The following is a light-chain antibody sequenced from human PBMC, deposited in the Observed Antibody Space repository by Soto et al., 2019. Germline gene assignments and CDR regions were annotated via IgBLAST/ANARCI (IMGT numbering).Light chain of an antibody. Sequence: DITANTCPSTLSASVGDSVTITCRASQSISTWLAWYQQNPGKAPKHLIYDASSMEDGVPSRFSSSGSWTEFTLTTIDRLHADFVATYYRQHNNCSWTFGQGTKVDI. V-gene: IGKV1-5*01. CDR1: QSISTW. CDR3: QHNNCSWT. J-gene: IGKJ1*01. CDR2: DAS.